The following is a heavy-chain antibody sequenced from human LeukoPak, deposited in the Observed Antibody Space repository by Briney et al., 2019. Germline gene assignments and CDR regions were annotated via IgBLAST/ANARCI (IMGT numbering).Heavy chain of an antibody. CDR2: IYPGDSDT. J-gene: IGHJ6*02. V-gene: IGHV5-51*01. D-gene: IGHD2-8*01. CDR1: GYSFTNYW. CDR3: ARQDCTNGVCYTGPYYYYAMDV. Sequence: GESLKISCKGSGYSFTNYWIGWVRQMPGKGLEWMGIIYPGDSDTRYSPSFQGQVTISADKSINTAYLQWSSLKASDTAMYYCARQDCTNGVCYTGPYYYYAMDVWGQGTTVTVSS.